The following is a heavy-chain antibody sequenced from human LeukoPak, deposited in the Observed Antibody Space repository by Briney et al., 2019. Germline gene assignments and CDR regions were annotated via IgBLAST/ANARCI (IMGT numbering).Heavy chain of an antibody. V-gene: IGHV4-39*07. D-gene: IGHD7-27*01. CDR2: IYFSGTT. CDR3: ARGSNWGSGRNWFDP. CDR1: GGSISSSSSY. Sequence: NSSETLSLTCTVSGGSISSSSSYWGWIRQPPGKGLEWIGNIYFSGTTYYNPSLKSRVTISVDTSKSQFSLKLSSVTAADTAVYYCARGSNWGSGRNWFDPWGQGTLVTVSS. J-gene: IGHJ5*02.